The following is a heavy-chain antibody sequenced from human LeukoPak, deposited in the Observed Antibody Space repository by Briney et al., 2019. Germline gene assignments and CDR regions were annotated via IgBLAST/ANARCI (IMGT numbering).Heavy chain of an antibody. J-gene: IGHJ4*02. Sequence: SVKVSCKASGGTFSSYAISWVRQAPGQGLEWMGGIIPIFGTANYAQKFQGGVTITADESTSTAYMELSSLRSEDTAVYYCASSSIAARQDDYWGQGTLVTVSS. CDR1: GGTFSSYA. V-gene: IGHV1-69*01. CDR3: ASSSIAARQDDY. CDR2: IIPIFGTA. D-gene: IGHD6-6*01.